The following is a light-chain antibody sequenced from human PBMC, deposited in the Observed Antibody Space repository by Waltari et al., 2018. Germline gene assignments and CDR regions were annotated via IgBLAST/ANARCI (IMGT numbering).Light chain of an antibody. CDR1: TGAVTSGHF. CDR2: STS. Sequence: QTVVTQEPSLTVSPGGTVTLTCASSTGAVTSGHFPNWFPQKPGQAPRSLIHSTSTKHPWTPARFSGSLRGDKGALTLSGVQPEDEAEYYCLLYYGGVQVFGGGTKLTVL. CDR3: LLYYGGVQV. V-gene: IGLV7-43*01. J-gene: IGLJ3*02.